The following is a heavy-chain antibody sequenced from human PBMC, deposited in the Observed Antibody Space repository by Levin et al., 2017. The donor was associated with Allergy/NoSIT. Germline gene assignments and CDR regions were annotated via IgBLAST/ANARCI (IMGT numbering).Heavy chain of an antibody. CDR1: GGSFSGSY. CDR3: ALPGAYYDRSGDAFDI. D-gene: IGHD3-22*01. Sequence: SQTLSLTCAVYGGSFSGSYWSWIRQPPGKGLEWIGEINHSGSTNYNPSLKSRVTISVDTSKNQFSLKLSSVTAADTAVYYCALPGAYYDRSGDAFDIWGQGTMVTVSS. CDR2: INHSGST. V-gene: IGHV4-34*01. J-gene: IGHJ3*02.